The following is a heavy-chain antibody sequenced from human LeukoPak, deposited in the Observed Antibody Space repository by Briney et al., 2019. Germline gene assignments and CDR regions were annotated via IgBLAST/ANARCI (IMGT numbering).Heavy chain of an antibody. CDR1: GFTVSSNY. V-gene: IGHV3-53*01. CDR2: IYSGGST. Sequence: GGSLRLSCAASGFTVSSNYMSWVRQAPGKGLEWVSVIYSGGSTYYADSVKGRFTISRDNPKNTLYLQMNSLRAEDTAVYYCARPSGWGAYYFDYWGQGTLVTVSS. D-gene: IGHD6-19*01. CDR3: ARPSGWGAYYFDY. J-gene: IGHJ4*02.